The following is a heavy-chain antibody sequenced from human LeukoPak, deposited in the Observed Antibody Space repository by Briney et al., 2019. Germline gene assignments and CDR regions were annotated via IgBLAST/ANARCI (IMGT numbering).Heavy chain of an antibody. CDR2: ISAYNGNT. CDR1: GYTFTRYG. D-gene: IGHD3-16*02. Sequence: ASVKVSCKSSGYTFTRYGISWVRQAPGQGVEWMGWISAYNGNTNYAQKLQGRVTMTTDTSTRTAYMELRSLRSDDTAVYYCARGIYMITFGGVIVPFDYWGQGTLVTVSS. J-gene: IGHJ4*02. CDR3: ARGIYMITFGGVIVPFDY. V-gene: IGHV1-18*04.